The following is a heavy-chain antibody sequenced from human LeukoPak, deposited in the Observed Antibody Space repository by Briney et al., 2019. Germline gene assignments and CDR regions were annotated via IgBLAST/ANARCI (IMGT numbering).Heavy chain of an antibody. V-gene: IGHV1-24*01. Sequence: ASVKVSCKVSGYTLTELSMHWVRQAPGKGLEWMGGFDPEDGETIYAQKFQGRVTMTEDTSTDTAYMELSSLRSEDTAVYYCATVGAAHSPNQGIDYWGQGTLVTVSS. CDR3: ATVGAAHSPNQGIDY. CDR1: GYTLTELS. J-gene: IGHJ4*02. D-gene: IGHD3-10*01. CDR2: FDPEDGET.